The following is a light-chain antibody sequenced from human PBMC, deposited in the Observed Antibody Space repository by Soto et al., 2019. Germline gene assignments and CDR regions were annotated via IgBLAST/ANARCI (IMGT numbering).Light chain of an antibody. Sequence: DIPMTQSPSTLSASVGDRVTITCRASQSVSSWLAWYQQKPGKAPNLLIYTASSLESGVPSRFSGSGSGTDFTLTISSLQPDDFATYYCQQYNSAWTFGQGNTVEIK. CDR1: QSVSSW. CDR3: QQYNSAWT. V-gene: IGKV1-5*03. J-gene: IGKJ1*01. CDR2: TAS.